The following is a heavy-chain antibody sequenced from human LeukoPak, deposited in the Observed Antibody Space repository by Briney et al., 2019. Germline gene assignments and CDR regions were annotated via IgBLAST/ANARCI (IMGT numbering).Heavy chain of an antibody. CDR1: GGSISSYY. CDR2: INHSGST. Sequence: PSETLSLTCTVSGGSISSYYWSWIRQPPGKGLEWIGSINHSGSTYYNPSLKSRVTISVDTSKNQFSLKLSSVTAADTAVYYCAREYSGSKGPSYYFDYWGQGTLVTVSS. V-gene: IGHV4-38-2*02. CDR3: AREYSGSKGPSYYFDY. J-gene: IGHJ4*02. D-gene: IGHD3-22*01.